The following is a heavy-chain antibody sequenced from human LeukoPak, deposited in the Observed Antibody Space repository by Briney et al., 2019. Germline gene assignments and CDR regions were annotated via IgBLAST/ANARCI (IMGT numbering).Heavy chain of an antibody. Sequence: PSEPLSLTCTVSGVPISSYYWRWLPQPPGKALEGIGYIYYSGSTNYNPSLKSRVTISVDTSKNQFSLKLSSVTAADTAVYHCAGVAGSSWFLSTAFDIWGQGTMVTVSS. CDR2: IYYSGST. J-gene: IGHJ3*02. CDR1: GVPISSYY. D-gene: IGHD6-13*01. CDR3: AGVAGSSWFLSTAFDI. V-gene: IGHV4-59*08.